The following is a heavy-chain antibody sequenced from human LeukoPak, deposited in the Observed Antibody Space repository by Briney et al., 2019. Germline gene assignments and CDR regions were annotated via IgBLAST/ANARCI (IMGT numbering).Heavy chain of an antibody. CDR2: ISWDGGST. D-gene: IGHD3-10*01. V-gene: IGHV3-43D*03. Sequence: GGSLRLSCAASGFTFDDYAMHWVRQAPGKGLEWVSLISWDGGSTYYADSVKGRFTISRDNSKNSLYLQMNSLRAEDTALYYCAKDTIWFGELSGMGVWGKGTTVTVSS. J-gene: IGHJ6*03. CDR1: GFTFDDYA. CDR3: AKDTIWFGELSGMGV.